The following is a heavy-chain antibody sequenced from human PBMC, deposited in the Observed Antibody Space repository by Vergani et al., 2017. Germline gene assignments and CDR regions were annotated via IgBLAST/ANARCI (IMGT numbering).Heavy chain of an antibody. V-gene: IGHV3-23*01. CDR3: AGLTGYYYYYGMDV. CDR2: IGGSGGST. J-gene: IGHJ6*02. D-gene: IGHD3-9*01. Sequence: EVQLLESGGGLVQPGGSLRLSCAASGFTFSSYAMSWVRQAPGKGLEWVSLIGGSGGSTYYADSVKGRFTISRDNSKNTLYLQMNSLRAEDTAGYYCAGLTGYYYYYGMDVWGQGTTVTVSS. CDR1: GFTFSSYA.